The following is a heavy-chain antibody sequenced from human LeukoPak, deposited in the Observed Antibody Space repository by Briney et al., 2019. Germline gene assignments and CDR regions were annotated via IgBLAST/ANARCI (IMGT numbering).Heavy chain of an antibody. D-gene: IGHD3-10*01. Sequence: GGSLRLSCAASGFTFSSYAMSWVRQAPGKGLEWVSAISGRGDSTNYADSVKGRFTISRDNSKNTLYLQMNSLRAEDTAVYYCAKSHYCGSGRLEYWGQGTLVTVSS. CDR1: GFTFSSYA. V-gene: IGHV3-23*01. J-gene: IGHJ4*02. CDR3: AKSHYCGSGRLEY. CDR2: ISGRGDST.